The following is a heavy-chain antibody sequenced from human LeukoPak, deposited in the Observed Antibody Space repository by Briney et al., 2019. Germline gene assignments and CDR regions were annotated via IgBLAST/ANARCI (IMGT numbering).Heavy chain of an antibody. Sequence: SETLSLTCTVSGGSISSYYWSWIRQPPGKGLEWIGYIYYSGSTNYNPSLKSRVTISVDTSKNQFSLKLSSVTAADTAVYYCARQEVRGVLYYYYYMDVWGKGTTVTVSS. J-gene: IGHJ6*03. D-gene: IGHD3-10*01. CDR1: GGSISSYY. V-gene: IGHV4-59*08. CDR3: ARQEVRGVLYYYYYMDV. CDR2: IYYSGST.